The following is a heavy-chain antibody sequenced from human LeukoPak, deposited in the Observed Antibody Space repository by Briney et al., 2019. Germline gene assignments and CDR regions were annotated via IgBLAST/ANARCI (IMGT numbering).Heavy chain of an antibody. CDR1: GFTFSSYA. D-gene: IGHD3-10*01. CDR3: TTTPGRDY. CDR2: VKSKADGGTT. J-gene: IGHJ4*02. V-gene: IGHV3-15*01. Sequence: GGSLRLSCAASGFTFSSYAMSWVRQAPGKGLEWVGRVKSKADGGTTDYAAPVKGGFTISRDDSQNTLYLQMDSLKTEDTAVYYCTTTPGRDYWGQGTLVTVSA.